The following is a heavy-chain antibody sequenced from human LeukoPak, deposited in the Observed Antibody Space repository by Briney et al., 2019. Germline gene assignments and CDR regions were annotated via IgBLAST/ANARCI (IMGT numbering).Heavy chain of an antibody. V-gene: IGHV3-73*01. CDR3: TRHTDYYGSGSPPNWFDP. CDR1: GFTFSGSA. D-gene: IGHD3-10*01. CDR2: IRSKANSYAT. J-gene: IGHJ5*02. Sequence: PGGSLRLSCAASGFTFSGSAMHWVRQASGKGLEWVGRIRSKANSYATAYAASVKGRFTISRDDSKNTAYLQMNSLKTEDTAVYYCTRHTDYYGSGSPPNWFDPWGQGTLVTVSS.